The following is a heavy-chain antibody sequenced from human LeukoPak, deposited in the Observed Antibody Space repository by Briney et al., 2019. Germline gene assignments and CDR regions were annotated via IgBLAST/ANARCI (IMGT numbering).Heavy chain of an antibody. CDR3: AAGGSSITMVLMDV. CDR1: GFTFSSYA. V-gene: IGHV3-23*01. Sequence: GGSLRLSCAASGFTFSSYAMSWVRQAPGKGLEWVSAISGSGGSTYYADSVKGRFTISRDNSKNTLYLQMNSLRAEDTAVYYCAAGGSSITMVLMDVWGKGTTVTVSS. J-gene: IGHJ6*03. CDR2: ISGSGGST. D-gene: IGHD3-10*01.